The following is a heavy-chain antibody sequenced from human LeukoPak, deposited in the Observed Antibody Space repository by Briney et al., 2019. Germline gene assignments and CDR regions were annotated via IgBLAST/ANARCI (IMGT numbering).Heavy chain of an antibody. D-gene: IGHD2-15*01. V-gene: IGHV3-15*01. CDR3: TREDIVVVVAATGAFDI. CDR1: GFTFSNAW. Sequence: RTGGSLRLSCAASGFTFSNAWMSWVRQAPGKGLEWVGRIKSKTDGGTTDYAAPVKGRFTISRDDSKTTLYLQIKSLKTEDTAVYYCTREDIVVVVAATGAFDIWGQGTMVTVSS. CDR2: IKSKTDGGTT. J-gene: IGHJ3*02.